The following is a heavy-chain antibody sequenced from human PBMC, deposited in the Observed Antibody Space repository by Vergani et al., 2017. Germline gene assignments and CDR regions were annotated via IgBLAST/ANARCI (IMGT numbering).Heavy chain of an antibody. J-gene: IGHJ4*02. D-gene: IGHD2-15*01. CDR1: GGSITNYY. V-gene: IGHV4-4*07. Sequence: QVPLQESGPGLVNPSETLSLTCSVSGGSITNYYWSWIRQAAGKGLEWIGRVSVSGSTDSNASLRSRVTMSIDTSTNQFSLKLNSVTVADTAVYYCARSRPYCTSGSCPAIWGQGTLVTVSS. CDR3: ARSRPYCTSGSCPAI. CDR2: VSVSGST.